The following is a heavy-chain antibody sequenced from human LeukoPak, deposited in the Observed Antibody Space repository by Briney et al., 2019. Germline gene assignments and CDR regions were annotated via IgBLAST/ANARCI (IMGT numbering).Heavy chain of an antibody. Sequence: GGSLRLSCAASGFTVSSNYMSWVRRAPGKGLEWVSVIYSGGSTYYADSVKGRFTISRHNSKNTLYLQMNSLRAEDTAVYYCARGLAAAGGSFYDYWGQGTLVTVSS. V-gene: IGHV3-53*04. CDR3: ARGLAAAGGSFYDY. D-gene: IGHD6-13*01. J-gene: IGHJ4*02. CDR1: GFTVSSNY. CDR2: IYSGGST.